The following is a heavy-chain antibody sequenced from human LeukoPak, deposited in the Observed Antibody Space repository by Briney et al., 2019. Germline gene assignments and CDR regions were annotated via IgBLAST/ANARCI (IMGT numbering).Heavy chain of an antibody. J-gene: IGHJ4*02. CDR3: AKAPRGQTYYYGSGYFDY. V-gene: IGHV3-23*01. D-gene: IGHD3-10*01. CDR2: ISPSGGGT. CDR1: GFTFRTYG. Sequence: GGTLRLSCVASGFTFRTYGMNWVRQAPGKGLEWVSGISPSGGGTYYADSVKGRFTISRDNAKNSLYLQMNSLRAEDTAVYYCAKAPRGQTYYYGSGYFDYWGQGTLVTVSS.